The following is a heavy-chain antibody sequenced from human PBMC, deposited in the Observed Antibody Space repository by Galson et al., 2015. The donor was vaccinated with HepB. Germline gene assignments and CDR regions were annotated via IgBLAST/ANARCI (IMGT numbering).Heavy chain of an antibody. V-gene: IGHV3-30*03. Sequence: SLRLSCAASGFTFSSYGMHWVRQAPGKGLEWVAVVSYDGSNKYYADSVKGRFTISRDNSKNTLYLQMNSLRAEDTAIYYCARDGGRGYTYGPNWSDPWGQGTLVTVSS. CDR1: GFTFSSYG. CDR2: VSYDGSNK. J-gene: IGHJ5*02. D-gene: IGHD5-18*01. CDR3: ARDGGRGYTYGPNWSDP.